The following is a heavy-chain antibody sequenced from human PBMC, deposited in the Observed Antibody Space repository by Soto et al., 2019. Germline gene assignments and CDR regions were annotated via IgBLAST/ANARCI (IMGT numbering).Heavy chain of an antibody. Sequence: PSETLSLTCTVSGGSISSYYWSWIRQPPGTGLEWIAYIYYDGSTNYNPSLKSRVTISVDTPKNQFSLTLRSVTAADTAMYYCARGSKRGYSYGLDVWGQGTTVTVSS. D-gene: IGHD5-18*01. CDR3: ARGSKRGYSYGLDV. CDR2: IYYDGST. J-gene: IGHJ6*02. CDR1: GGSISSYY. V-gene: IGHV4-59*01.